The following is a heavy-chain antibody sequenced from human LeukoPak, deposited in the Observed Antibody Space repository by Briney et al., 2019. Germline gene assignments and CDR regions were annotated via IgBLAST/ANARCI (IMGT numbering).Heavy chain of an antibody. CDR3: ARGPWGYCSSTSCYAGLGDYYYYYYMDV. CDR2: IYTSGST. CDR1: GGSISSGSYY. D-gene: IGHD2-2*01. J-gene: IGHJ6*03. V-gene: IGHV4-61*02. Sequence: KASETLSLTCTVSGGSISSGSYYWSWIRQPAGKGLEWIGRIYTSGSTNYNPSLKSRVTISVDTSKNQFSLKLSSVTAADTAVYYCARGPWGYCSSTSCYAGLGDYYYYYYMDVWGKGTTVTISS.